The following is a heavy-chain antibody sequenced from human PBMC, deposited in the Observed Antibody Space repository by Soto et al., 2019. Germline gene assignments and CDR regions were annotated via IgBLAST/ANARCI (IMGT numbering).Heavy chain of an antibody. J-gene: IGHJ5*02. CDR1: GESLSDHY. Sequence: QVQLQQWGAGLLKPSETLSLICAVSGESLSDHYWSWIRQSPGKGVEWIGDINQYGTTNYNPSLKSRVTISADTSKNQFFLRLTSVTAADTAVYYCARGAHISGVTRCFDPWGQGTLVTVSS. D-gene: IGHD1-20*01. CDR3: ARGAHISGVTRCFDP. V-gene: IGHV4-34*01. CDR2: INQYGTT.